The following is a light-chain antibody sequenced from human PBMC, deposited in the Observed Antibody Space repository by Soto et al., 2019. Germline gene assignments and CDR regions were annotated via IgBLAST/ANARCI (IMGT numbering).Light chain of an antibody. CDR3: QQSYSTPPGT. Sequence: EIVMTQSPATLSVSPGERATLSCRASQSVSSNLAWYQQKPGQAPRLLIYGASTRATGIPARFSGSGSGTDFTLTISSLQPEDFATYYCQQSYSTPPGTFGQGTKVEIK. CDR1: QSVSSN. CDR2: GAS. J-gene: IGKJ1*01. V-gene: IGKV3-15*01.